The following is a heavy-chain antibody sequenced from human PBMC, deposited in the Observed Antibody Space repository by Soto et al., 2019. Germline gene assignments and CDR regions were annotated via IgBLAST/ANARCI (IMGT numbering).Heavy chain of an antibody. J-gene: IGHJ4*02. V-gene: IGHV3-23*01. CDR3: ANGYSWESDY. Sequence: PVGPLRLCGSASGFTFRSYDRSWVRQAPGKWLEWVSAISGSGGSTYYADSVKGRFTISRDNSKNTLYLQMNSLRAEDTAVYYCANGYSWESDYWGQGTLVTVSS. D-gene: IGHD5-18*01. CDR2: ISGSGGST. CDR1: GFTFRSYD.